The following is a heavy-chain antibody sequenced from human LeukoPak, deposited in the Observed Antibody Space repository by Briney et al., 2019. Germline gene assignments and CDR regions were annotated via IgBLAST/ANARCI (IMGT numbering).Heavy chain of an antibody. CDR1: GGSISSYY. Sequence: PSETLSLTCTVSGGSISSYYWSWIRQPPGKGLDWIGYIHYSGSTKYYPSLKSRVTISVDTSKKQFSLKLSSVTAADTAVYYCARQYYYDSSGYLPIWGQGTMVTVSS. V-gene: IGHV4-59*08. J-gene: IGHJ3*02. CDR2: IHYSGST. CDR3: ARQYYYDSSGYLPI. D-gene: IGHD3-22*01.